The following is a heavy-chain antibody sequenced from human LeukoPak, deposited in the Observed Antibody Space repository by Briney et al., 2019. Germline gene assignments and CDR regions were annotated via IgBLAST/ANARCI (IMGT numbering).Heavy chain of an antibody. J-gene: IGHJ4*02. CDR3: ARGLAAARVFAY. D-gene: IGHD6-13*01. V-gene: IGHV4-34*01. CDR1: GGSFGVCY. CDR2: INHSGRT. Sequence: SETLSLTCAVYGGSFGVCYWSWFRQPPGKGLEWIGEINHSGRTSYNPSLKSRVTISVDTSKNQFSLKMSSVTAADTAVYYCARGLAAARVFAYWGQGNLVTVSS.